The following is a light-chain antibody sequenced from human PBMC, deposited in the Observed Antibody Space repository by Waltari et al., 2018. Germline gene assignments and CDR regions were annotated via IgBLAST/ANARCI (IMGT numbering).Light chain of an antibody. CDR2: GGS. CDR3: RQLLEFLRT. J-gene: IGKJ1*01. V-gene: IGKV2-40*01. Sequence: IVMTPTPLFLPVTLGEPASISCRSSQSLLDSEDGNTYLEWYLQQPAKPLQRLIYGGSNRASGVPDRFAGSGSDTDFALRISRVGAEDVGIYYCRQLLEFLRTFGQGTKVEIK. CDR1: QSLLDSEDGNTY.